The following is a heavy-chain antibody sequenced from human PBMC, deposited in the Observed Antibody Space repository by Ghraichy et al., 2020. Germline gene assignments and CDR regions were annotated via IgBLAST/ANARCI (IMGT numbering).Heavy chain of an antibody. CDR3: PTLDNYGTVDY. Sequence: SETLSLTCAVYGGSFSGYYWSWIRQPPGKGLEWIGEINQSGNTNYNPSLKSRVTISVDTSKNQFSLNLTSVTAADTAVYYCPTLDNYGTVDYSPPGPLFTFSS. J-gene: IGHJ4*02. D-gene: IGHD5-18*01. CDR2: INQSGNT. CDR1: GGSFSGYY. V-gene: IGHV4-34*01.